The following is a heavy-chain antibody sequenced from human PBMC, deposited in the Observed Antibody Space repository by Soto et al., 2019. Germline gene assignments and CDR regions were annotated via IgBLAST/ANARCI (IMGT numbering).Heavy chain of an antibody. D-gene: IGHD2-2*01. Sequence: SVKVSCKASGCIFSTYAISWVRQAPGQGLEWMGVIIPFFGITNYTQKFQGRVTITPDESTSTAYMELSSLRSEDTAVYYCERNSLSESCSNTRCASWFDHWGQGTLVTVSS. V-gene: IGHV1-69*13. J-gene: IGHJ5*02. CDR2: IIPFFGIT. CDR3: ERNSLSESCSNTRCASWFDH. CDR1: GCIFSTYA.